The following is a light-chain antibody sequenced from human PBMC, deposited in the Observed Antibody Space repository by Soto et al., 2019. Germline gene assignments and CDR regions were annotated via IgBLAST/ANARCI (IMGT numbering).Light chain of an antibody. J-gene: IGKJ2*01. CDR1: QSISSY. V-gene: IGKV1-39*01. CDR3: QQSYSNSYT. Sequence: DIQMTQSPSSLSASVGDRVTITCRASQSISSYLNWYQQKPGKAPKLLIYAASSLQSGVPSRFSRSGSVTDFTLTISSLQPEDFATYDGQQSYSNSYTFGQGTKLEIK. CDR2: AAS.